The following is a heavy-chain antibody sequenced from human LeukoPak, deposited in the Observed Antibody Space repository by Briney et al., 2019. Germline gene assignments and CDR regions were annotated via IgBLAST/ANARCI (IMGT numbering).Heavy chain of an antibody. D-gene: IGHD5-12*01. J-gene: IGHJ4*02. Sequence: MTSETLSLTCAVYGESFSDYYWSWIRQPPGKGLEWIGEINHSGSTNYSPSLKSRVTISVNTSKNQFSLKLSSVTAADTAVYYCARRPRFSRGYSGYDLGYADYWGQGTLVTVSS. CDR2: INHSGST. CDR1: GESFSDYY. V-gene: IGHV4-34*01. CDR3: ARRPRFSRGYSGYDLGYADY.